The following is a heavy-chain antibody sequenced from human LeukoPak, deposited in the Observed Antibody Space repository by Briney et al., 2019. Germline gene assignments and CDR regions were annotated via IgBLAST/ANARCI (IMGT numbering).Heavy chain of an antibody. D-gene: IGHD6-13*01. V-gene: IGHV1-18*01. J-gene: IGHJ5*02. CDR3: ARDKPLGSSRKNWFDP. Sequence: ASVKVSCKASGYTFTSYGISWVRQAPGQGLEWMGWISAYNGNTNYAQKLQGRVTMTTDTSTSTAYMELRSLRSDDTAVYYCARDKPLGSSRKNWFDPWGQGTLVTVSS. CDR1: GYTFTSYG. CDR2: ISAYNGNT.